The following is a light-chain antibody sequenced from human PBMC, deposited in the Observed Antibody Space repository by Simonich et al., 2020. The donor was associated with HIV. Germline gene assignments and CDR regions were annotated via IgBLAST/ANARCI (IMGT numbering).Light chain of an antibody. V-gene: IGKV1-27*01. CDR3: QNYNSDPIT. J-gene: IGKJ5*01. CDR2: AAS. Sequence: DIQMTQSPSSLSASVGDRVTITCRAGQGIRFYLAWYQQKPGKVPKLLINAASNLQSGGPSRFSGSGSGTDFTLTISSLQPEDVATYYCQNYNSDPITFGQGTRLEIK. CDR1: QGIRFY.